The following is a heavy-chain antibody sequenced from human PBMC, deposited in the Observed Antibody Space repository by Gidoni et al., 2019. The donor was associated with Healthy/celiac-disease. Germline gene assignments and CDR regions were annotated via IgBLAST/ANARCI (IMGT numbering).Heavy chain of an antibody. CDR2: ISSSSSYI. V-gene: IGHV3-21*01. J-gene: IGHJ4*02. CDR1: GFTFSSDS. CDR3: ASKKPRSGYSGYGSLDY. Sequence: EVQLVESGGGLVKPGGSLRLSCAASGFTFSSDSMNWVRQAPGKGLEWVSSISSSSSYIYYADSVKGRFTISRDNAKNSLYLQMNSLRAEDTAVYYCASKKPRSGYSGYGSLDYWGQGTLVTVSS. D-gene: IGHD5-12*01.